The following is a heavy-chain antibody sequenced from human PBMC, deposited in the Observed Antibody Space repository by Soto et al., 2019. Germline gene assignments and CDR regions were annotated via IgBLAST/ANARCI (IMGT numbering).Heavy chain of an antibody. D-gene: IGHD1-26*01. CDR1: GFTFSVYG. J-gene: IGHJ4*02. CDR3: AKEDPSGRDSPDY. V-gene: IGHV3-30*18. Sequence: GGSLTLSCQASGFTFSVYGMHWVRQAPDKGLEWVAVISYYGANESYEDSVKDRFTISRDNSKNTLYLQMNSLRIEDTAVYFWAKEDPSGRDSPDYWGQGAQVTVSS. CDR2: ISYYGANE.